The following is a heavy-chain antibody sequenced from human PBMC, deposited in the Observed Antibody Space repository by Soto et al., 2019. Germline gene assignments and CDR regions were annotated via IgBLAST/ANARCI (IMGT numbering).Heavy chain of an antibody. J-gene: IGHJ4*02. CDR1: GFTFSSYY. Sequence: EVHLVESGGGLVQPGGSLRLSCAASGFTFSSYYMHWVRQAPGKGLVWVSRINSAGSRTAYADSVKGRFTISRDNAKNTLYLQMNNLRAEDTAVYYCAASIAAGGGGWGLGTLVTVSS. D-gene: IGHD6-13*01. V-gene: IGHV3-74*01. CDR3: AASIAAGGGG. CDR2: INSAGSRT.